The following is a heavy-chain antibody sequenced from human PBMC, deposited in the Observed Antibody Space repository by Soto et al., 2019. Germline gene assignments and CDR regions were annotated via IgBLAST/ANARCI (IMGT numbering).Heavy chain of an antibody. CDR3: ARVSGSYYYGMDV. V-gene: IGHV4-4*02. CDR2: IYHSGST. Sequence: QVQLQESGPGLVKPSGTLSLTCAGSGGSISSSYWWSWVRQPPGKGLEWIGEIYHSGSTNYNTSLKSRVTISVDKSKNQFSLKVTSVTAADTAVYYCARVSGSYYYGMDVWGQGTTVTVSS. CDR1: GGSISSSYW. J-gene: IGHJ6*02.